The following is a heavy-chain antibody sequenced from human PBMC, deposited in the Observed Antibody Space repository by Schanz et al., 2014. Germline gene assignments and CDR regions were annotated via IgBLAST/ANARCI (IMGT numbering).Heavy chain of an antibody. Sequence: QVQLVQSGSELTRPGASVKVSCKASGYNFTTYTMNWVRQAPGQGLEWMGWINTNTGNPTYAQGFTGRFVFSLDTSVSTAYLQISFLKADDTAVFFCARGEANWXXYWGQGTLVTVSS. D-gene: IGHD7-27*01. CDR1: GYNFTTYT. CDR2: INTNTGNP. J-gene: IGHJ4*02. V-gene: IGHV7-4-1*02. CDR3: ARGEANWXXY.